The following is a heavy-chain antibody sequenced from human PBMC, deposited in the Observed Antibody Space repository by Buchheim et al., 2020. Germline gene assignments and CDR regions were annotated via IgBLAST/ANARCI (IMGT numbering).Heavy chain of an antibody. Sequence: EVQLEESGGGVVQPGGSLRLSCAASGFTFRNFWMHWVRHPPGKGLVWVSRIKPDGSSATSADSVKGRFTISRDNSKNTLYLQMDSLRAEDTAVYYCVRDADDGRYFDSWGQGTL. J-gene: IGHJ4*02. D-gene: IGHD4/OR15-4a*01. V-gene: IGHV3-74*01. CDR3: VRDADDGRYFDS. CDR2: IKPDGSSA. CDR1: GFTFRNFW.